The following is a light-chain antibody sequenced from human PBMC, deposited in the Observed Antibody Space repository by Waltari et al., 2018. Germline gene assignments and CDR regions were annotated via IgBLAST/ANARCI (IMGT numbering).Light chain of an antibody. CDR2: RNN. Sequence: QSVLTQPPSASGTPGQRVTISCSGSSSHIGSNSVYWYQQLPGTAPKLLIYRNNQRPSGVPDRFSGSKSGTSASLAISGLRSEDEADYYCAAWDDSLSGRVFGGGTKVTVL. CDR1: SSHIGSNS. CDR3: AAWDDSLSGRV. J-gene: IGLJ3*02. V-gene: IGLV1-47*01.